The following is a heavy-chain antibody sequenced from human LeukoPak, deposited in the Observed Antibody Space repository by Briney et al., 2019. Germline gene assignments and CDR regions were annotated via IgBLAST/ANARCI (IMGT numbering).Heavy chain of an antibody. Sequence: SETLSLTCTVSGYSISSGYYWGWIRQPPGKGLEWIGSIYHSGSTYYNPSLKSRVTISVDTSKNQFSLKLSSVTAADTAVYYCARLNPHYDFWSGRVGDYWGQGTLVTVSS. D-gene: IGHD3-3*01. CDR3: ARLNPHYDFWSGRVGDY. V-gene: IGHV4-38-2*02. J-gene: IGHJ4*02. CDR2: IYHSGST. CDR1: GYSISSGYY.